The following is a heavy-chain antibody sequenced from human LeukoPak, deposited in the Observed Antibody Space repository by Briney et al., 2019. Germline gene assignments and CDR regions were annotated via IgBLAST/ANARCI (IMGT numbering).Heavy chain of an antibody. D-gene: IGHD3-22*01. CDR1: GFTSRNSV. CDR3: AKGTYYYDSSGYYGGYYFDY. J-gene: IGHJ4*02. V-gene: IGHV3-23*01. Sequence: GGSLRLSCAASGFTSRNSVMSWVRQPPGKGLEWVSSSDTDGDTQYADSVKGRFTISRDNSKNTLYLQMNSLRAEDTAVYYCAKGTYYYDSSGYYGGYYFDYWGQGTLVTVSS. CDR2: SDTDGDT.